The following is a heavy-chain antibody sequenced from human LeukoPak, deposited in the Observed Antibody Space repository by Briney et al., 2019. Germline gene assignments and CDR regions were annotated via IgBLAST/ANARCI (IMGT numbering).Heavy chain of an antibody. Sequence: PSETLSLTCTVSGGSISSYYWSWIRQPLGKGLEWIGYIYYSGSTNYNPSLKSRVTISVDTSKNQFSLKLSSVTAADTAVYYCARAAVTGIDYWGQGTLVTVSS. CDR3: ARAAVTGIDY. CDR2: IYYSGST. J-gene: IGHJ4*02. CDR1: GGSISSYY. V-gene: IGHV4-59*01. D-gene: IGHD4-17*01.